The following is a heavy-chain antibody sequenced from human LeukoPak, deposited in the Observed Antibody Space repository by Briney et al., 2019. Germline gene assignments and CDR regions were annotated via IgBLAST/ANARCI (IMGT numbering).Heavy chain of an antibody. D-gene: IGHD6-13*01. J-gene: IGHJ5*02. CDR2: VSGSGGNT. CDR3: VRESPVAAVGRSWSDP. Sequence: GGSLRLSCAASGSTFSSYAMSWVRQAPGEGLEWVSTVSGSGGNTYYADSVKGRFTISRDNTKNTLYLQMNSLRAEDTAVYYCVRESPVAAVGRSWSDPWGQGTLVTVSS. CDR1: GSTFSSYA. V-gene: IGHV3-23*01.